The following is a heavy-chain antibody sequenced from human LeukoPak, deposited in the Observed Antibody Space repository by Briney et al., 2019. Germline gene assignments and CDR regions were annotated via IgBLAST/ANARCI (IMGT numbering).Heavy chain of an antibody. CDR2: ISSSGSTI. D-gene: IGHD3-10*01. CDR1: GFTFSSYS. V-gene: IGHV3-48*01. CDR3: AREYYDSGTYYFDY. Sequence: TGGSLRLSCAASGFTFSSYSMNWVRQAPGKGLEWVSYISSSGSTIYYADSVKGRFAISRDNSKNALYLQMNSLRAEDTAVYYCAREYYDSGTYYFDYWGQGTLVTVSS. J-gene: IGHJ4*02.